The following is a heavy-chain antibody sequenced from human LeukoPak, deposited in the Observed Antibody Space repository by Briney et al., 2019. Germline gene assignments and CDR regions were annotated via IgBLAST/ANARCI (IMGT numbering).Heavy chain of an antibody. J-gene: IGHJ4*02. D-gene: IGHD5-12*01. CDR1: VYTFTGYY. V-gene: IGHV1-2*02. Sequence: ASVKVSCKASVYTFTGYYMHWVRQAPGQGLEWMGWINPNSGGTNYAQKFQGRVTMTRDTSISTAYMELSRLRSDDTAVYYCARDLVDIVATTHIAFDYWGQGTLVTVSS. CDR3: ARDLVDIVATTHIAFDY. CDR2: INPNSGGT.